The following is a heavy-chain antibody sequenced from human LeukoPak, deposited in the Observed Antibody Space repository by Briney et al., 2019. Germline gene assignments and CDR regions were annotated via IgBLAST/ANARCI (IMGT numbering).Heavy chain of an antibody. Sequence: GRSLRLSCAASGFTFSSYAMHWVRQAPGKGLEWVAVISYDGSNKYYADSVKGRFTISRDNSKNTLYLQMNSQRAEDTAVYYCARDLRHSSTDYWGQGTLVTVSS. CDR3: ARDLRHSSTDY. D-gene: IGHD6-19*01. CDR2: ISYDGSNK. CDR1: GFTFSSYA. V-gene: IGHV3-30*04. J-gene: IGHJ4*02.